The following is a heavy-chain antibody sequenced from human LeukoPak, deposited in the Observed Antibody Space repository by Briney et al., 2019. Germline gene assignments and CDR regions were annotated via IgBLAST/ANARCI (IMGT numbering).Heavy chain of an antibody. V-gene: IGHV4-59*12. D-gene: IGHD6-13*01. CDR2: IYYSGST. Sequence: SETLSLTCTVSGGSISSYYWSWIRQPPGKGLEWIGYIYYSGSTNYNPSLKSRVTISVDTSKNQFSLKLSSVTAADTAVYYCARARIAAALGYFDYWGQGTLVTVSS. J-gene: IGHJ4*02. CDR3: ARARIAAALGYFDY. CDR1: GGSISSYY.